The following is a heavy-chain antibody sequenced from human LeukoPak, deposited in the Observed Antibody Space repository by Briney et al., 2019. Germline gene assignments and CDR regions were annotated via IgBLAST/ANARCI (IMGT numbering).Heavy chain of an antibody. Sequence: SETLSLTCTVSGGSISSGLYYWSWIRQPAGKGLEWIGRIYNSGSPKYNPSLKSRVTISVVTSKNQFSLKLTSVTAADTAVYYCASSSWLRDANFDSWGQGTLVTVSS. CDR2: IYNSGSP. J-gene: IGHJ4*02. CDR1: GGSISSGLYY. V-gene: IGHV4-61*02. CDR3: ASSSWLRDANFDS. D-gene: IGHD6-13*01.